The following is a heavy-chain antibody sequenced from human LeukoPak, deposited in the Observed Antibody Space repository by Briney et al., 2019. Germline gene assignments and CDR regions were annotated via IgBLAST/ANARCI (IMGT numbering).Heavy chain of an antibody. CDR3: ARLEGTSASYFDY. CDR2: IYYSGST. J-gene: IGHJ4*02. Sequence: SETLSLTCAVYGGSFSGYYWSWIRQPPGKGLEWIGSIYYSGSTYYNPSLKSRVTISVDTSKNQFSLKLSSVTAADTAVYYCARLEGTSASYFDYWGQGTLVTVSS. CDR1: GGSFSGYY. V-gene: IGHV4-34*01. D-gene: IGHD1-1*01.